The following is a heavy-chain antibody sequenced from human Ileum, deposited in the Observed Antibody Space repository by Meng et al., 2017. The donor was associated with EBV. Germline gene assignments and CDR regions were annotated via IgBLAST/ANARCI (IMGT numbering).Heavy chain of an antibody. CDR3: ARDYGDGSEDDAFDM. V-gene: IGHV4-39*07. CDR2: IYYSGSP. J-gene: IGHJ3*02. Sequence: QVQPRASGHGPVKPSDTLSLTGTVSVGPITTTKYSWAWIRQPPGKGLEWIANIYYSGSPYYNPSLQSRVTISVDTSKNQFSLKLTSVTAADTAVYYCARDYGDGSEDDAFDMWGQGTMVTVSS. CDR1: VGPITTTKYS. D-gene: IGHD4-17*01.